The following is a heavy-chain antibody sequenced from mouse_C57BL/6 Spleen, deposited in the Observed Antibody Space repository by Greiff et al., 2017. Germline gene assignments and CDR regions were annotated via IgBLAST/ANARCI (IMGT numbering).Heavy chain of an antibody. CDR3: ARGDYSSYRGRFAY. CDR2: INPNNGGT. V-gene: IGHV1-26*01. J-gene: IGHJ3*01. D-gene: IGHD2-5*01. Sequence: VQLQQSGPELVKPGASVKISCKASGYTFTDYYMNWVKQSHGKSLEWIGDINPNNGGTSYNQKFKGKATLTVDKYSSTAYMRIGSLTSEDSAVYYCARGDYSSYRGRFAYWGQGTLVTVAA. CDR1: GYTFTDYY.